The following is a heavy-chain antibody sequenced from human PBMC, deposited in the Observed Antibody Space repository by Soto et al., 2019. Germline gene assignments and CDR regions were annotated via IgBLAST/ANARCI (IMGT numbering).Heavy chain of an antibody. Sequence: QVQLQESGPGLVRASETLSLSCTVSGVSLSSFYWNWIRQPAGGGLEWIGRVYVHGATTYDPALKSRITLALDPSKNQFSLNLGSVAAAGTALYFGAADTGGGARAFEYWGQGMLATVSS. CDR3: AADTGGGARAFEY. CDR1: GVSLSSFY. CDR2: VYVHGAT. V-gene: IGHV4-4*07. D-gene: IGHD3-16*01. J-gene: IGHJ4*02.